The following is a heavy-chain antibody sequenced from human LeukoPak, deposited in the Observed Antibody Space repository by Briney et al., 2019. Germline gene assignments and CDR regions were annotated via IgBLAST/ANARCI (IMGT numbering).Heavy chain of an antibody. CDR1: GYTFTSYG. D-gene: IGHD3-16*01. Sequence: ASVKVSCKASGYTFTSYGISWVRQAPGQGLEWMGWINPNSGGTNYAQKFQGRVTMTRDTSISTAYMELSRLRSDDTAVYYCARGSGGRYWGQGTLVTVSS. CDR2: INPNSGGT. J-gene: IGHJ4*02. CDR3: ARGSGGRY. V-gene: IGHV1-2*02.